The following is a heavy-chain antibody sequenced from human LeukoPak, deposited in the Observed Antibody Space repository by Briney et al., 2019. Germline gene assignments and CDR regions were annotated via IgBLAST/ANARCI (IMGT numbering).Heavy chain of an antibody. J-gene: IGHJ4*02. Sequence: SETLSLTCAVYGGSFSGYYWSWIRQPPGRGLEWIGEVNHNGSTNYNPSLKSRVTISLDTSKNQFSLKLSSVTAADTAAYYCARGFYGYWGQGTLVTVSS. D-gene: IGHD3-10*01. CDR1: GGSFSGYY. CDR2: VNHNGST. V-gene: IGHV4-34*01. CDR3: ARGFYGY.